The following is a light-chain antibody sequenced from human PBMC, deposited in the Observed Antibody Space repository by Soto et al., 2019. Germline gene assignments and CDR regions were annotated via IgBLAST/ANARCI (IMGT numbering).Light chain of an antibody. CDR3: QHYNSYPLT. CDR2: KAS. CDR1: QTISSW. Sequence: DIQMTQSPSTLSGSVGDRVTITCRASQTISSWLAWYQQKPGKAPKLLIYKASTLKSGVPSRFSGSGSGTEFTLTIRSLRPDDFATYYCQHYNSYPLTFGGGTKVDI. V-gene: IGKV1-5*03. J-gene: IGKJ4*01.